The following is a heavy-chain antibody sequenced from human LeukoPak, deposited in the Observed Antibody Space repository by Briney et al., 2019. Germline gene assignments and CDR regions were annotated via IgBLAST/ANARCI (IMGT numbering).Heavy chain of an antibody. V-gene: IGHV3-53*04. CDR2: IYSGGAT. J-gene: IGHJ3*02. CDR3: ARWKMEGIVVDVFDI. CDR1: GFSVSGNY. Sequence: PGGSLRLSCAASGFSVSGNYTSWVRQAPGKGLEWVSAIYSGGATYYTDSVKGRFTMSRHTSKNTLDLQMNSLRVEDTAVYYCARWKMEGIVVDVFDIWGQGTRVTVSS. D-gene: IGHD3-22*01.